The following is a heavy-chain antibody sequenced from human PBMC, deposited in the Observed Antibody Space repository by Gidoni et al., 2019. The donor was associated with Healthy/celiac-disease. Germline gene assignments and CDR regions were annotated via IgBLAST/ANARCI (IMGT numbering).Heavy chain of an antibody. Sequence: QVQLVQSGAEVKKPGSSVKVSCKASGGTFSSYAISWVRQAPGQGLEWMGGIIPIFGTANYAQKFQGRVTITADESTSTAYMELSSLRSEDTAVYYCARDRGYYDSSGYLNYYYYYMDVWGKGTTVTVSS. D-gene: IGHD3-22*01. CDR2: IIPIFGTA. J-gene: IGHJ6*03. V-gene: IGHV1-69*01. CDR3: ARDRGYYDSSGYLNYYYYYMDV. CDR1: GGTFSSYA.